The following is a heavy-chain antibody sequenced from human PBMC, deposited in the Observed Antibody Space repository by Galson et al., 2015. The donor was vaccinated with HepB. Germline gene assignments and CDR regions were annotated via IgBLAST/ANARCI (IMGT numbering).Heavy chain of an antibody. CDR1: EDSVSSNSAA. Sequence: CAISEDSVSSNSAAWNRIRHSPSRGLEWLGRTYYRAKWYTDYGVSVKSRITINPDTSKNQFSLQLTSVTPEDTAVYYCARVAGTIYYYAMDVWGQGTTVIVSS. CDR3: ARVAGTIYYYAMDV. V-gene: IGHV6-1*01. CDR2: TYYRAKWYT. D-gene: IGHD2-15*01. J-gene: IGHJ6*02.